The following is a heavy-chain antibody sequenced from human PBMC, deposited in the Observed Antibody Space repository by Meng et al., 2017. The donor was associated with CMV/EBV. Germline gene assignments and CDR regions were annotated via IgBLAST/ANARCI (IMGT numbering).Heavy chain of an antibody. Sequence: GESLKISCAASGFNVSSNYMNWDRQAPGKGLEWDSSISSSSSYIYYADSVKGRFTISRDNAKNSLYLQMNSLRAGDTAVYYCARTPGSYDAFDIWGQGTMVTVSS. J-gene: IGHJ3*02. CDR1: GFNVSSNY. CDR3: ARTPGSYDAFDI. CDR2: ISSSSSYI. V-gene: IGHV3-21*01.